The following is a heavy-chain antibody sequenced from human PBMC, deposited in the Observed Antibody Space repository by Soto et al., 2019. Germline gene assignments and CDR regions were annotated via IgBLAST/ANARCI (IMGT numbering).Heavy chain of an antibody. CDR1: GYSFTSYW. CDR3: ARLVGATPYYYYGMDV. CDR2: IYPGDSDT. V-gene: IGHV5-51*01. J-gene: IGHJ6*02. D-gene: IGHD1-26*01. Sequence: GESLKISCKGSGYSFTSYWIGWVRQRPGKGLEWMGIIYPGDSDTRYSPSFQGQVTISADKSISTAYLQWSSLKASDTAMYYCARLVGATPYYYYGMDVWGQGTTVTVSS.